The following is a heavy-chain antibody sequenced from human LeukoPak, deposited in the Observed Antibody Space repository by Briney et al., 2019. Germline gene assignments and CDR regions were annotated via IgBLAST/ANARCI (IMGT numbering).Heavy chain of an antibody. V-gene: IGHV4-59*08. Sequence: KPSDTLSLTCTVSGVSISSYYWSWIRQPPGKGLEWIGYIYYSGSTNYNPSLKSRVTISVDTSKNQFSLKLSSVTAADTAVYNCARLNDDQLYFDYWGQGTLVTVSS. D-gene: IGHD1-1*01. CDR1: GVSISSYY. J-gene: IGHJ4*02. CDR3: ARLNDDQLYFDY. CDR2: IYYSGST.